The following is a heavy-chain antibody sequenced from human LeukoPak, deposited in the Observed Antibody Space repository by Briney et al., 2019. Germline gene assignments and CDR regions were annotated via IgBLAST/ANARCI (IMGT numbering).Heavy chain of an antibody. J-gene: IGHJ3*01. Sequence: GGSLRLSCAASGFTFNAYGMHWVRQAPGKGLEWVAVISYDGNHKYYADSVKGRFTISRDNSGYTLYLQMDNLRIEDTSVFYCAKGGGSEWYPGPPPDAFDSWGQGTMVTVSS. D-gene: IGHD3-3*01. CDR3: AKGGGSEWYPGPPPDAFDS. CDR1: GFTFNAYG. CDR2: ISYDGNHK. V-gene: IGHV3-30*18.